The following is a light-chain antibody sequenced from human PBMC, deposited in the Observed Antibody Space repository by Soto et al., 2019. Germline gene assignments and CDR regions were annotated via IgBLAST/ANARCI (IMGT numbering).Light chain of an antibody. J-gene: IGKJ4*01. CDR1: QDIRND. V-gene: IGKV1-17*01. CDR3: LQRDTYS. CDR2: AAS. Sequence: DIQMTQSPSSLSASVGDRVTITCRASQDIRNDLDWYQQKPGKAPKRLIYAASSLQHGAPSRFSGSGSGTEFTLTISSLQPEDFATYYGLQRDTYSVGGRTKVEIK.